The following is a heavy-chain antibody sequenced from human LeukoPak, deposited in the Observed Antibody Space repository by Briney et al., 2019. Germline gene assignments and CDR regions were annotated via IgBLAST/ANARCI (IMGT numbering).Heavy chain of an antibody. J-gene: IGHJ5*02. CDR3: ARGRDYDFWSGYLGGSWFDP. CDR1: GGTFSSYA. Sequence: ASVKVSCKSSGGTFSSYAISWVRQAPGQGLEWMGGIIAYNGNTNYAQKLQGRVTMTTDTSTSTAYMELRSLRSDDTAVYYCARGRDYDFWSGYLGGSWFDPWGQGTLVTVSS. CDR2: IIAYNGNT. D-gene: IGHD3-3*01. V-gene: IGHV1-18*01.